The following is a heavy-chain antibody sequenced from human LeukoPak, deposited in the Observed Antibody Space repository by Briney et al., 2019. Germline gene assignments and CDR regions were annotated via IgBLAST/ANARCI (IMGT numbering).Heavy chain of an antibody. Sequence: PGGSLRLSCAASGFSLSSYAMSWVRQAPGKGLEWVSSISSSSSYIYYADSVKGRFTISRDNAKNSLYLQMNSLRAEDTAVYYCAKDSKVTTFDYWGQGTLVTVSS. J-gene: IGHJ4*02. D-gene: IGHD4-17*01. CDR2: ISSSSSYI. V-gene: IGHV3-21*04. CDR3: AKDSKVTTFDY. CDR1: GFSLSSYA.